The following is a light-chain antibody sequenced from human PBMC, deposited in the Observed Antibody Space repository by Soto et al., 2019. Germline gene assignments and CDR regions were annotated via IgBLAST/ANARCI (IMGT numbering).Light chain of an antibody. J-gene: IGKJ5*01. CDR1: QSLLYSDDGHTD. V-gene: IGKV2-40*01. CDR3: MQRREFPSVT. Sequence: DSVMTQTPLSLPVTPAEPASISSTSSQSLLYSDDGHTDLDWYLQKPGQSPQLLTYTLSYRASGVPDRFSGSGSGTDITLKISRVAAEDVGVYYCMQRREFPSVTGGQGTRLEIK. CDR2: TLS.